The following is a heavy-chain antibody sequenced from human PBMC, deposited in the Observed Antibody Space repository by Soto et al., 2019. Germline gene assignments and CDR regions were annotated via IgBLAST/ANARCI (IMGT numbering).Heavy chain of an antibody. J-gene: IGHJ4*02. D-gene: IGHD3-3*01. CDR2: ISGSGGST. CDR3: AKVAYYDFWSGYFREHNIVFDD. V-gene: IGHV3-23*01. Sequence: GGSLRLSCAASGFTFSSYAMSWVRQAPGKGLEWVSAISGSGGSTYYADSVKGRFTISRDNSKNTLYLQMNSLRAEDTAVYYCAKVAYYDFWSGYFREHNIVFDDRGQGTLVIVSS. CDR1: GFTFSSYA.